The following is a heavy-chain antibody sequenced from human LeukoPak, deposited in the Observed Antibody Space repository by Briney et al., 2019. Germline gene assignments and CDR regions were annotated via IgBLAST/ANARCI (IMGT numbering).Heavy chain of an antibody. CDR2: IYYSEST. Sequence: MPSETLSLTCTVSGDSISNYYWSWIRQPPGKGLEWIGYIYYSESTNYNPSLKSRVTISTDTSKSQFSLNLRSVTAEDTGIYYCARGRCRNSGCRPYFDYWGQGTQVTASS. CDR1: GDSISNYY. CDR3: ARGRCRNSGCRPYFDY. D-gene: IGHD2/OR15-2a*01. J-gene: IGHJ4*02. V-gene: IGHV4-59*01.